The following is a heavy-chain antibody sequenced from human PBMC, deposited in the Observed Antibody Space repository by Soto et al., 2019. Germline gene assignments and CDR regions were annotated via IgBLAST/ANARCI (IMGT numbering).Heavy chain of an antibody. D-gene: IGHD3-10*01. J-gene: IGHJ3*02. CDR2: MNPSTGNT. CDR1: GYTFTSYD. CDR3: AASGRDVLGYDYKDTEGFDI. V-gene: IGHV1-8*01. Sequence: QVQLVQSGAEVKKPGASVKVSCKASGYTFTSYDVNWVRQATGQGLEWMGWMNPSTGNTNFPQRFQGRVTMTRDTSTSTAYMELSGLTSEDTAVYYCAASGRDVLGYDYKDTEGFDIWGQGTLVTVSS.